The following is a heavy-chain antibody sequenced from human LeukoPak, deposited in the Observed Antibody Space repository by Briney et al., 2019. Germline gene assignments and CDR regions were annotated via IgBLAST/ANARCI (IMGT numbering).Heavy chain of an antibody. D-gene: IGHD3-10*01. J-gene: IGHJ5*02. CDR3: ARHERFTMVRELNWFDP. CDR1: GGSISSYY. CDR2: IYYSGST. V-gene: IGHV4-59*08. Sequence: PSETLSLTCTVSGGSISSYYWSWIRQPPGKGLEWIGYIYYSGSTNYNPSLKSRVTISVDTSKNQFSLKLSSVTAADTAVYYCARHERFTMVRELNWFDPWGQGTLVTVSS.